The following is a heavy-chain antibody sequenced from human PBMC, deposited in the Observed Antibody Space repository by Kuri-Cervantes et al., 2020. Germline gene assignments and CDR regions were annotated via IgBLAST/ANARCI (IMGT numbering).Heavy chain of an antibody. J-gene: IGHJ6*02. V-gene: IGHV3-9*01. D-gene: IGHD3-10*01. Sequence: GGSLRLSCAASGFTFNDYAMHWVRQDPGKGLEWVSGINRNSGSIGYADSVKGRFIISRDNAKNSLYLRMNSLRAEDAAVYYCARAPGGYYYGMDVWGQGTTVTVSS. CDR2: INRNSGSI. CDR3: ARAPGGYYYGMDV. CDR1: GFTFNDYA.